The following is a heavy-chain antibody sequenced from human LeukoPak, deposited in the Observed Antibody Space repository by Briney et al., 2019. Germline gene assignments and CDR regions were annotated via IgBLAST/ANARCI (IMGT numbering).Heavy chain of an antibody. J-gene: IGHJ4*02. CDR3: ARADSSGYSLDENFDY. D-gene: IGHD3-22*01. V-gene: IGHV1-69*04. Sequence: EASVKVSCKASGYTFTGYYMHWVRQAPGQGLEWIGRIIPIFGIVNYAQNFQGRVTITADKSTNTAYMELSSLRSEDTAFYYCARADSSGYSLDENFDYWGQGTLVTVSS. CDR1: GYTFTGYY. CDR2: IIPIFGIV.